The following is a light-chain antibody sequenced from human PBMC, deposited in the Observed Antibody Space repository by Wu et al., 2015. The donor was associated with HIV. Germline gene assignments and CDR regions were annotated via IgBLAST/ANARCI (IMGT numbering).Light chain of an antibody. Sequence: EVVLTQSPATLSLSPGERATLSCRVSQSVSSSYLAWYQQKPGQTPRLLIFGASSRATGIPDRFSGSGSGTDFTLTISRLEPEDFAVYYCQQYGSSHFTFGQGTKLEIK. V-gene: IGKV3-20*01. CDR1: QSVSSSY. CDR3: QQYGSSHFT. J-gene: IGKJ2*01. CDR2: GAS.